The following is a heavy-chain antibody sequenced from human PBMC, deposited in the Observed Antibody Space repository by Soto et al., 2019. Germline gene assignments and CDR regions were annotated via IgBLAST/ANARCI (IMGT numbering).Heavy chain of an antibody. Sequence: SVKVSCKASGGTIYNFAINWVRQAPGQGPEWMGGIIPLSGTTDYALKFQGRVTVTAEKSTGTVYLELSSLRSEDTAVYYCAGGHCSSNCCYSGAYYHYSLDLWGQGTKVTVSS. D-gene: IGHD2-2*03. J-gene: IGHJ6*02. V-gene: IGHV1-69*06. CDR3: AGGHCSSNCCYSGAYYHYSLDL. CDR2: IIPLSGTT. CDR1: GGTIYNFA.